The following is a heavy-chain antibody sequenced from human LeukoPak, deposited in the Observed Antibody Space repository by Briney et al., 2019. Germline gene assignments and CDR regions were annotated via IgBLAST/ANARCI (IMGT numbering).Heavy chain of an antibody. J-gene: IGHJ4*02. Sequence: PGGSLRLSCAASGFTVSSNYMSWVRQAPGKGLEWVSVIYSGGSTYYADSVKGRFTISRDNSKNTLYLQMNSLRAEDTAVYYCAKAAVVVVAATAYFDYWGQGTLVTVSS. D-gene: IGHD2-15*01. CDR2: IYSGGST. CDR3: AKAAVVVVAATAYFDY. V-gene: IGHV3-53*01. CDR1: GFTVSSNY.